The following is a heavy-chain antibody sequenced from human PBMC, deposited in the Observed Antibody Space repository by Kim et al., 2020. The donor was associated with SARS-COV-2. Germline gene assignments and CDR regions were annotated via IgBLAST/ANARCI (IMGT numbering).Heavy chain of an antibody. J-gene: IGHJ4*02. CDR2: IYPGDSDT. D-gene: IGHD3-22*01. CDR3: AKHLKRADSGYSF. CDR1: GYTFTTYW. V-gene: IGHV5-51*01. Sequence: GESLKISCKGSGYTFTTYWIGWVRQMPGKGLEWMGIIYPGDSDTRYSPSFQGQVTIPADNPISTAYLQWSRLKVSDTAMHFCAKHLKRADSGYSFWGQGT.